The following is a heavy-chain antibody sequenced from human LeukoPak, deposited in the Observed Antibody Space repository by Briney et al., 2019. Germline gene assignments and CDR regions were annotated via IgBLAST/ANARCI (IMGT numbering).Heavy chain of an antibody. CDR2: ISSSGGNI. D-gene: IGHD3-22*01. CDR1: GFSFSSYE. J-gene: IGHJ4*02. V-gene: IGHV3-48*03. Sequence: SGGSLRLSCAASGFSFSSYEMIWVRQAPGKGLEWISYISSSGGNIYYADSVKGRFTISRDNAKNSLYLQMNSLRAEDTAVYYCARMGYYYDSSGWEAYWGQGTLVTVSS. CDR3: ARMGYYYDSSGWEAY.